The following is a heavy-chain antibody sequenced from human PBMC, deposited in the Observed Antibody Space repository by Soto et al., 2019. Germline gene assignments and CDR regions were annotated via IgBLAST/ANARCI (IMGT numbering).Heavy chain of an antibody. CDR2: ISANNGST. Sequence: ASVKVSCKASGYTFTNYGISWVRQAPGQGLEWMGWISANNGSTHYAQKFQGRVTMTTETSTSTVYMELRSLRSDDTAVYYCARAGSSLGYAMDVWGRGTTVTVSS. J-gene: IGHJ6*02. CDR1: GYTFTNYG. V-gene: IGHV1-18*04. D-gene: IGHD3-10*01. CDR3: ARAGSSLGYAMDV.